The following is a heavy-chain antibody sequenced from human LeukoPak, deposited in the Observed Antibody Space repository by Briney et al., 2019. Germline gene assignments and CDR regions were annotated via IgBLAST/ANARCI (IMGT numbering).Heavy chain of an antibody. CDR1: GFTFSSYG. Sequence: GSLRLSCAASGFTFSSYGMHWVRQAPGKGLEWVAFIRYDGSNKYYADSVKGRFTISRDNSKNTLYLQMNSLRAEDTAVYYCARDPTTGTYYYYYMDVWGKGTTVTVSS. CDR2: IRYDGSNK. D-gene: IGHD4-17*01. V-gene: IGHV3-30*02. J-gene: IGHJ6*03. CDR3: ARDPTTGTYYYYYMDV.